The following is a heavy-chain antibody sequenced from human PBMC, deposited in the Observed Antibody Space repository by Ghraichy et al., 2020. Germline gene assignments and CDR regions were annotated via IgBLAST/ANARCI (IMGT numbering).Heavy chain of an antibody. Sequence: SVKVSCKASGGTFSSYAISWVRQAPGQGLEWMGGIIPIFGTANYAQKFQGRVTITADESTSTAYMELSSLRSEDTAVYYCATSGYDYFGISWGSFDYWGQGTLVTVSS. J-gene: IGHJ4*02. V-gene: IGHV1-69*13. CDR1: GGTFSSYA. D-gene: IGHD5-12*01. CDR3: ATSGYDYFGISWGSFDY. CDR2: IIPIFGTA.